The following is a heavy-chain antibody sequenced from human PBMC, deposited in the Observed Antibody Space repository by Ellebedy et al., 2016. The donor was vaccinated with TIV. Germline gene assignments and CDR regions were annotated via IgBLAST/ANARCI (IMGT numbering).Heavy chain of an antibody. CDR2: IYSNGHT. CDR1: GVSISSYH. J-gene: IGHJ5*02. V-gene: IGHV4-4*07. CDR3: ARKDGDL. Sequence: MPSETLSLTCTVSGVSISSYHWTWIRQTAGSGLEWIGLIYSNGHTNYNPTLTSRVTMSVDTSRNQLSLKLNSVTAADTAVYYCARKDGDLWGQGTLVTVSS.